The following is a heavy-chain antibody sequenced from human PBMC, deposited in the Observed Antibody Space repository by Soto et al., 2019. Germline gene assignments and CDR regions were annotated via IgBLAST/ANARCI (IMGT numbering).Heavy chain of an antibody. V-gene: IGHV3-30*18. Sequence: GGSLRLSCAASGFTFSSFGMHWVRQTPGKGLEWMAVISYDGSRTYHADSVKGRFTISRDSGQNTLYLQMNSLRPDDTAVYYCVKDLDRVVRPGSQSSGWSFDSWGHGTLVTVSS. J-gene: IGHJ4*01. D-gene: IGHD6-19*01. CDR1: GFTFSSFG. CDR2: ISYDGSRT. CDR3: VKDLDRVVRPGSQSSGWSFDS.